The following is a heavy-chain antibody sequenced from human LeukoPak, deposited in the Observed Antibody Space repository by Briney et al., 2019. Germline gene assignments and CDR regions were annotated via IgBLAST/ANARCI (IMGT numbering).Heavy chain of an antibody. D-gene: IGHD7-27*01. Sequence: SETLSLTCTVSGGSISSYYWSWIRQPPGKGLEWIGYIYYSGSTNYNPSLKSRVTILVDTSKNQFSLKLSSVTAADTAVYYCARHPEVPGLTGDWVGYWGQGILVTVSS. CDR2: IYYSGST. J-gene: IGHJ4*02. V-gene: IGHV4-59*08. CDR1: GGSISSYY. CDR3: ARHPEVPGLTGDWVGY.